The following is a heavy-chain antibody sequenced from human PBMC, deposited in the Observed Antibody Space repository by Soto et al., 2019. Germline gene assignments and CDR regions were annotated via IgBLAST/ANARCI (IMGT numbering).Heavy chain of an antibody. J-gene: IGHJ6*03. D-gene: IGHD3-10*01. CDR1: GYSFTSYW. CDR2: IYPGDSDT. Sequence: GESLKISCKGSGYSFTSYWIGWVRQMPGKGLERMGIIYPGDSDTRYSPSFQGQVTISADKSISTAYLQWSSLKASDTAMYYCARHMDYYGSGRNDYYYYYMDVWGKGTTVTVSS. CDR3: ARHMDYYGSGRNDYYYYYMDV. V-gene: IGHV5-51*01.